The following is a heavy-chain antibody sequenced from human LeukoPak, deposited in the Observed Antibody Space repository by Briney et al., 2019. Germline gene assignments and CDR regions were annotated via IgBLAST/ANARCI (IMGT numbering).Heavy chain of an antibody. CDR1: GFTFDDYA. D-gene: IGHD6-13*01. CDR2: ISWNSGSI. Sequence: GRSLRLSCAASGFTFDDYAMHWVRQAPGKGLEWVSGISWNSGSIGYADSVKGRFTISRDNAKNSLYLQMNSLRAEDMALYYCAKDLLAWQQLGKDAFDIWGQGTIVTVYS. CDR3: AKDLLAWQQLGKDAFDI. V-gene: IGHV3-9*03. J-gene: IGHJ3*02.